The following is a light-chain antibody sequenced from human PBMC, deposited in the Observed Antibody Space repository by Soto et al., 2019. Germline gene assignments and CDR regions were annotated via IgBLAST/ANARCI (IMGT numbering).Light chain of an antibody. Sequence: EIVLTQSPGTLSLAPGERATLSCRASQTASTTYLAWYQHKPGQAPRLLISGTSIRATGIPDRFSGSGSGTDFTLTISRLEPEDFAVYYCQQYGGTLRAFGQGTKLEIK. J-gene: IGKJ2*01. CDR2: GTS. CDR1: QTASTTY. CDR3: QQYGGTLRA. V-gene: IGKV3-20*01.